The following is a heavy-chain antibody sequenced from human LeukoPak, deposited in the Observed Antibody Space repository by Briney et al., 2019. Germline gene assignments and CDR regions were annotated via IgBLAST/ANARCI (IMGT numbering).Heavy chain of an antibody. CDR1: GFTFSSTA. Sequence: GGSLRLSCAASGFTFSSTAMSWVRQAPGKGLEWVSAISNNGGYTYYADSVQGRFTISRDNSKSTLCLQMNSLRAEDTAVYYCAKQLGYCSDGSCYFPYWGQGTLVTVSS. D-gene: IGHD2-15*01. CDR3: AKQLGYCSDGSCYFPY. J-gene: IGHJ4*02. CDR2: ISNNGGYT. V-gene: IGHV3-23*01.